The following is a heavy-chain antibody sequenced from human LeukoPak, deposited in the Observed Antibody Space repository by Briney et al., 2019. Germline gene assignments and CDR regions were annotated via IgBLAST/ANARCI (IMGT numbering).Heavy chain of an antibody. CDR1: GFTFSSYG. J-gene: IGHJ6*02. Sequence: GGSLRLSCAASGFTFSSYGVHWVRQAPGKGLEWVAVISYDGSNKYYADSVKGRFTISRDNSKNTLYLQMNSLRAEDTAVYYCARINYYYYGMDVWGQGTTVTVSS. V-gene: IGHV3-30*03. CDR3: ARINYYYYGMDV. CDR2: ISYDGSNK.